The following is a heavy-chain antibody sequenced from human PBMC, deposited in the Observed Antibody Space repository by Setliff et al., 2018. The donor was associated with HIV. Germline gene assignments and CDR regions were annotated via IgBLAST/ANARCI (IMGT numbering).Heavy chain of an antibody. CDR2: IYTSGST. CDR1: GGSISSHY. D-gene: IGHD3-3*01. Sequence: PSETLSLTFTVSGGSISSHYWSWIRQPPGKGLEWIGHIYTSGSTNYNPSLKSRVTMSVGTSKNQFSLKLSSVTAADTAVYYCARCYYNFWSGYPLDYMDVWGKGTTVTVSS. V-gene: IGHV4-4*08. CDR3: ARCYYNFWSGYPLDYMDV. J-gene: IGHJ6*03.